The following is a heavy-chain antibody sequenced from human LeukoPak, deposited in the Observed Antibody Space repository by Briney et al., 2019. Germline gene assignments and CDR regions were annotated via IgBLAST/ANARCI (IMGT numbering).Heavy chain of an antibody. J-gene: IGHJ5*02. CDR1: GGSFSGYY. D-gene: IGHD2-21*02. CDR2: INHSGST. Sequence: SETLSLTCAVYGGSFSGYYWSWIRQPPGKGLEWIGEINHSGSTNYNPSLKSRVTISVDTSKNQFSLKLSSVTAADTAVYYCARGRQHIVEVTADRGWFDPWGQGTLVTVSS. V-gene: IGHV4-34*01. CDR3: ARGRQHIVEVTADRGWFDP.